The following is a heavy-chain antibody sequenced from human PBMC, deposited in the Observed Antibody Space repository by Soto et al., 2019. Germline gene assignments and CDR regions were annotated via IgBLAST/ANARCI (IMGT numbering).Heavy chain of an antibody. V-gene: IGHV3-23*01. CDR3: AKMGYCSGGSCYSFSYYYYYMDV. CDR1: GFTFSSYA. Sequence: RLSCAASGFTFSSYAMSWVRQAPGKGLEWVSAISGSGGSTHYADSVKGRFTISRDNSKNTLYLQMNSLRAEDTAVYYCAKMGYCSGGSCYSFSYYYYYMDVWGKGTTVTVSS. CDR2: ISGSGGST. D-gene: IGHD2-15*01. J-gene: IGHJ6*03.